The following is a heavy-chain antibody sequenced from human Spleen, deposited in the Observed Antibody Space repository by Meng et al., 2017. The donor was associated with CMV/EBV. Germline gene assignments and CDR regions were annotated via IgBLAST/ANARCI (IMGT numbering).Heavy chain of an antibody. D-gene: IGHD1-26*01. CDR2: IYYTGST. Sequence: HTCTASGGSISSNYWSWIRQPPGKGLEWIGYIYYTGSTNYNPSLKSRVTISIETSKNQFSLKLSSMTTADTAVYYCARMDGGTHLDFRGQGTLVTVSS. V-gene: IGHV4-59*01. CDR3: ARMDGGTHLDF. CDR1: GGSISSNY. J-gene: IGHJ4*02.